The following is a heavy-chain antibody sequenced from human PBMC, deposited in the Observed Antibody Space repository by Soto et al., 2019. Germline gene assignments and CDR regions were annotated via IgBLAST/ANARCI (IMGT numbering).Heavy chain of an antibody. J-gene: IGHJ4*02. CDR3: AKDVTRTMIVIDY. D-gene: IGHD3-22*01. Sequence: GSLRLSCAASGVTFGGYGMHWVRQAPGKGLEWVAVISYDGSNKYYADSVKGRFTISRDNSKNTLYLQMNSLRAEDTAVYYCAKDVTRTMIVIDYWGQGTLVTVPS. CDR2: ISYDGSNK. V-gene: IGHV3-30*18. CDR1: GVTFGGYG.